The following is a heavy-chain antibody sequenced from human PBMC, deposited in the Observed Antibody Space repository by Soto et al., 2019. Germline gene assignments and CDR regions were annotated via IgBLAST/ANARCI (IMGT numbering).Heavy chain of an antibody. V-gene: IGHV1-18*01. CDR1: GYTFTNCG. CDR3: ARDLDGSGSYYTDY. Sequence: QVQLMQSGAEVKKPGASVKVSCRASGYTFTNCGIAWVRQAPGQGLEWMGWISPYKGNTHYAQKFQGRVTMTTDTSTSTAYMELRSLRSDDTAVYYCARDLDGSGSYYTDYRGQGTLVTVSS. CDR2: ISPYKGNT. D-gene: IGHD3-10*01. J-gene: IGHJ4*02.